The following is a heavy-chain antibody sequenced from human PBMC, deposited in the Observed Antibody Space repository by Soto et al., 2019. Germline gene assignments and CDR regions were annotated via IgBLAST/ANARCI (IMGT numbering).Heavy chain of an antibody. CDR2: ISSSGSTI. J-gene: IGHJ6*03. Sequence: PGGSLRLSCAASGFTFSDYYMSWIRQAPGKGLEWVSYISSSGSTIYYADSVKGRFTISRDNAKNSLYLQMNSLRAEDTAVYYWAIFLRDRGGPGTYSYYWDVWGKGTTVTVSS. D-gene: IGHD3-3*01. CDR1: GFTFSDYY. V-gene: IGHV3-11*01. CDR3: AIFLRDRGGPGTYSYYWDV.